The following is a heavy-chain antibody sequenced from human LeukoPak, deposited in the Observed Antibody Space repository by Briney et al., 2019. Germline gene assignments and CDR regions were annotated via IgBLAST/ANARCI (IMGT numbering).Heavy chain of an antibody. CDR1: GYSISSGYY. CDR2: IYHSGST. V-gene: IGHV4-38-2*02. Sequence: SETLSLTCTVSGYSISSGYYWGWIRQPPGKGLEWIGSIYHSGSTYYNPSLKSRVTISVDTSNNQFSLKLSSVTAADTAVYYCASTPPYYYYYYMDVWGKGTTVTVSS. J-gene: IGHJ6*03. CDR3: ASTPPYYYYYYMDV.